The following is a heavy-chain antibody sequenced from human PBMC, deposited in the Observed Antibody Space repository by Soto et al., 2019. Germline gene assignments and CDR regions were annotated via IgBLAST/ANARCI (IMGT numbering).Heavy chain of an antibody. CDR1: GGSFGGYY. J-gene: IGHJ6*02. CDR2: VNHSGST. Sequence: SETLSLTCAVYGGSFGGYYWSWIRQPPGKGLEWIGEVNHSGSTNYNPSLKSRVTISVDTSKNQFSLKLSSVTAADTAVYYCARGRMVREYGIDYYYGMDVWGQGTTVTVSS. D-gene: IGHD3-10*01. CDR3: ARGRMVREYGIDYYYGMDV. V-gene: IGHV4-34*01.